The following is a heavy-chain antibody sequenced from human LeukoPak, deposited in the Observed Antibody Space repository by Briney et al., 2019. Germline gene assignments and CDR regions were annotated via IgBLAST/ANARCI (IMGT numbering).Heavy chain of an antibody. CDR2: INPSGGST. J-gene: IGHJ1*01. CDR1: GYTFTSYY. D-gene: IGHD2-21*02. Sequence: ASVKVSCKASGYTFTSYYMHWVRQAPGQGLEWMGIINPSGGSTSYAQKFQGRVTMTRDTSINTAYMELSSLRSDDTAVYYCARAKLDDCGGVCDQYFQHWGQGTLVTVSS. CDR3: ARAKLDDCGGVCDQYFQH. V-gene: IGHV1-46*01.